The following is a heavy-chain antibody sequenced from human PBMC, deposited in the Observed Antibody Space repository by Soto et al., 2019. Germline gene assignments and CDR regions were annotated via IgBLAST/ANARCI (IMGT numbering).Heavy chain of an antibody. D-gene: IGHD3-9*01. J-gene: IGHJ4*02. CDR1: GFTFSSYG. CDR3: ARARSRNYDFLTGYPLGGPIDY. CDR2: ISYDGSNK. V-gene: IGHV3-30*03. Sequence: QPGGSLRLSCAASGFTFSSYGMHWVRQAPGKGLEWVAVISYDGSNKYYADSVKGRFTISRDNSRNTLYLQMNSLRAEDTAVYYCARARSRNYDFLTGYPLGGPIDYWGQGTLVTVSS.